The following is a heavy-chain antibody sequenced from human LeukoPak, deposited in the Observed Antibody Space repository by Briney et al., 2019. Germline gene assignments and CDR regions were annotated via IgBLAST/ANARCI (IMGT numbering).Heavy chain of an antibody. D-gene: IGHD5-18*01. CDR2: IYYSGST. CDR3: ARGRRSRYTAMARPLDAFDI. J-gene: IGHJ3*02. Sequence: SETLSLTCTVSGGSISSSSYYWSWIRQPPGKGLEWIGYIYYSGSTNYNPSLKSRVTISVDTSKNQFSLKLSSVTAADTAVYYCARGRRSRYTAMARPLDAFDIWGQGTMVTVSS. V-gene: IGHV4-61*01. CDR1: GGSISSSSYY.